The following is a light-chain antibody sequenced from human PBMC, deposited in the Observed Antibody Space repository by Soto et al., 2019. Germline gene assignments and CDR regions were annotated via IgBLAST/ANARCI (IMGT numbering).Light chain of an antibody. J-gene: IGLJ1*01. CDR3: ETWDSNIPYV. CDR2: LESSGSY. V-gene: IGLV4-60*02. CDR1: SGHVTFV. Sequence: QLVLTQSSSASASLGSSVKLTCILSSGHVTFVIAWHQQQPGKAPRSSMKLESSGSYKKWSGVPDRFSASRSGADRYVTISNLQFEDEPDCSWETWDSNIPYVLATGTKLTVL.